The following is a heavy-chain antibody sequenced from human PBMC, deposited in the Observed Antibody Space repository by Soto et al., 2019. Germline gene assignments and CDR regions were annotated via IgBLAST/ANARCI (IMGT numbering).Heavy chain of an antibody. CDR2: IIPIFGTA. V-gene: IGHV1-69*13. CDR3: ARVGSSTSKYYYYYGMDV. CDR1: GGTFSSYA. Sequence: GASVKVSCKASGGTFSSYAISWVRQAPGQGLEWMGGIIPIFGTANYAQKFQGRVTITADESTSTAYMELRSLRSEDTAVYYCARVGSSTSKYYYYYGMDVWGQGTTVTVSS. J-gene: IGHJ6*02. D-gene: IGHD2-2*01.